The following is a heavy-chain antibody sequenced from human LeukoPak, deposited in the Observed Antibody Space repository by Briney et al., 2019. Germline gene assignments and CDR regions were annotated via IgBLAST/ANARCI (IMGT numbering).Heavy chain of an antibody. D-gene: IGHD2-2*02. J-gene: IGHJ6*02. CDR2: INPTCGGT. CDR3: ARWEGNVVVPAAIQPTYYYYGMDV. CDR1: GYTFTGYY. Sequence: ASVKVSCKASGYTFTGYYMHWVRQAPGQGLEWMGRINPTCGGTNYAQKFQGRVTMTRDTSISTAYTELSRLRSDDTAVYYCARWEGNVVVPAAIQPTYYYYGMDVWGQGTTVTVSS. V-gene: IGHV1-2*06.